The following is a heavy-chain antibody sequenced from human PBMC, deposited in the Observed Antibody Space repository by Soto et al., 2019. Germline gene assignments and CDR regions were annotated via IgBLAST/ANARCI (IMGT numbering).Heavy chain of an antibody. CDR3: ARVLIAGVTTD. J-gene: IGHJ4*02. Sequence: QVQLQQWGAGLLKPSETLSLTCAVYGGSISGYYWSWIRQPPGKGLEWIGESNHVGSTNYNPSLKSRVTMSVDPSKNQFSLRLTSVTAADTAVYYCARVLIAGVTTDWGQGTLVIVS. V-gene: IGHV4-34*01. CDR1: GGSISGYY. D-gene: IGHD5-18*01. CDR2: SNHVGST.